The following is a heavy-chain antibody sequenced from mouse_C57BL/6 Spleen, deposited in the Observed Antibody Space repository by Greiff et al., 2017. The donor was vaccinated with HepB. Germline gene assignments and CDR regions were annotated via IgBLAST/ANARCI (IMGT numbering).Heavy chain of an antibody. D-gene: IGHD2-4*01. CDR2: IYPGDGDT. J-gene: IGHJ2*01. V-gene: IGHV1-80*01. CDR3: ARWAYDYDGRNFDY. Sequence: QVQLQQSGAELVKPGASVKISCKASGYAFSSYWMNWVKQRPGKGLEWIGQIYPGDGDTNYNGKFKGKATLTADKSSSTAYMQLSSLTSEDSAVYFCARWAYDYDGRNFDYWGQGTTLTVSS. CDR1: GYAFSSYW.